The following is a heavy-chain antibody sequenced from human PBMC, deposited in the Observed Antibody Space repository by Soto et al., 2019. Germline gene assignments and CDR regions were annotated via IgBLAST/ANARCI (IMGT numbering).Heavy chain of an antibody. V-gene: IGHV6-1*01. CDR1: GDSVSSNSAA. CDR2: TYYRSKWYN. CDR3: ARGKKEQLGYYYGMDV. D-gene: IGHD6-13*01. Sequence: SQTLSLTCAISGDSVSSNSAAWNWIRQSPSRGLEWLGGTYYRSKWYNDYAVSVKSRITINPDTSKNQFSLQLNSVTPEDTAVYYCARGKKEQLGYYYGMDVWGQGTTVTVSS. J-gene: IGHJ6*02.